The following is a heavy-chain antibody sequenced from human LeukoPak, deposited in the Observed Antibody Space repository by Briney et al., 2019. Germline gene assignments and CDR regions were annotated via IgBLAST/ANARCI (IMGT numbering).Heavy chain of an antibody. CDR1: GFTFSSCE. D-gene: IGHD3-9*01. CDR2: ISSSGSTI. J-gene: IGHJ4*02. V-gene: IGHV3-48*03. Sequence: PGGSLRLSCAASGFTFSSCEMNWVRQAPGKGLGWVSYISSSGSTIYYADSVKGRFTISRDNAKNSLYLQMNSLRAEETAVYYCARTLLTGYPKYYFDYWGQGTLVTVSS. CDR3: ARTLLTGYPKYYFDY.